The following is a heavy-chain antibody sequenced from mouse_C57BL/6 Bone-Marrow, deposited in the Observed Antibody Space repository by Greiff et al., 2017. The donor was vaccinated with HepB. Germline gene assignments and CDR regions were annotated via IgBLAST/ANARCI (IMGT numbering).Heavy chain of an antibody. CDR2: INPNNGGT. D-gene: IGHD3-2*02. CDR3: ARELRLRSAWFAY. V-gene: IGHV1-22*01. CDR1: GYTFTDYN. Sequence: VQLQQSGPELVKPGASVKMSCTASGYTFTDYNMHWVKQSHGKSLEWIGYINPNNGGTSYNQKCKGKATSTVNKSSSTAYIELRSLTTEDSAVYYCARELRLRSAWFAYWGQGTLVTVSA. J-gene: IGHJ3*01.